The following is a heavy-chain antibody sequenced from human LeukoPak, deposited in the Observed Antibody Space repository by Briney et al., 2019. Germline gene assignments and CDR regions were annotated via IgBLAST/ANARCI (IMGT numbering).Heavy chain of an antibody. J-gene: IGHJ4*02. CDR1: AGSISSDGYY. CDR2: IYYSGNT. V-gene: IGHV4-39*07. Sequence: SETLSLTCTVSAGSISSDGYYWGWIRQPPGKGLEWIGTIYYSGNTYYNPSLKSRLTISVDTSKNQFSLKLRSVTAADTAVYYCARRGGYNDYWGQGTLVTVSS. D-gene: IGHD5-24*01. CDR3: ARRGGYNDY.